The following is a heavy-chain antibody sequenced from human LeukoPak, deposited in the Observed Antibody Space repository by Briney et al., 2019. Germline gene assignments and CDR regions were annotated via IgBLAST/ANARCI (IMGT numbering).Heavy chain of an antibody. Sequence: SETLSLTCAVYGGSFSGYYWSWIRQPPGKGLEWIGEINHSGSTNYNPSLKSRVTISVDTSKNQFSLELSSVTAADTAVYYCARGEDIVVVVAAKERPYYFDYWGQGTLVTVSS. V-gene: IGHV4-34*01. CDR1: GGSFSGYY. CDR2: INHSGST. D-gene: IGHD2-15*01. CDR3: ARGEDIVVVVAAKERPYYFDY. J-gene: IGHJ4*02.